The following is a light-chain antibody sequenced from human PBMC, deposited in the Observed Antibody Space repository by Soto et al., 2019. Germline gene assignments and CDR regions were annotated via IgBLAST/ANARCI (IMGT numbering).Light chain of an antibody. J-gene: IGKJ5*01. CDR3: QQYHWAPDI. V-gene: IGKV3-20*01. CDR2: GAS. Sequence: EIVLTQSPGTLSLSPGERATLSCRASQIVGGDTLAWFQQRPGQAPRLVIYGASNRAAGIPDRFSGSGPGTDFTLTVSRLEPEDFAMYYCQQYHWAPDIFGQGTRLEIK. CDR1: QIVGGDT.